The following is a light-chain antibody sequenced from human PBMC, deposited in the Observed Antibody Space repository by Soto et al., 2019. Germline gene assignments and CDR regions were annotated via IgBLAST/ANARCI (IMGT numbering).Light chain of an antibody. Sequence: QSALAQPASVSGSPGQSITISCAGTNNDVGAYNYVSWYQQLPGKAPKLLIYDVKYRPSGVSSRFSGSRSGNTASLTISGLQTEDEADYYCTSFTSSSPPYVLGTGTKLTVL. V-gene: IGLV2-14*03. CDR3: TSFTSSSPPYV. CDR2: DVK. CDR1: NNDVGAYNY. J-gene: IGLJ1*01.